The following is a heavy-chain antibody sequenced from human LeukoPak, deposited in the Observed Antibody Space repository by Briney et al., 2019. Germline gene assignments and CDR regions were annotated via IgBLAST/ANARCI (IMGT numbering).Heavy chain of an antibody. CDR2: ISYDGSNK. Sequence: GGSLRLSCAASGFTFSSYGMHWVRQAPGKGLEWVAVISYDGSNKYYADSVKGRFTISRDNSKNTLYLQMNSLRAEDTAVYYCAKDVLLWFGELSLVEYYFDYWGQGTLVTASS. CDR3: AKDVLLWFGELSLVEYYFDY. J-gene: IGHJ4*02. CDR1: GFTFSSYG. D-gene: IGHD3-10*01. V-gene: IGHV3-30*18.